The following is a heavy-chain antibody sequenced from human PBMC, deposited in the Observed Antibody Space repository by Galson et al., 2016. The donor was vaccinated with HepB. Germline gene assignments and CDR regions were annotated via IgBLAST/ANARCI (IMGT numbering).Heavy chain of an antibody. Sequence: SLRLSCAASGFTFSSYAMHWVRQAPGKGLEWVAVISYDGNNKYFAGSVKGRFTISRDNSKNTLYLQINSLRAEDTAVYYCARDYYGGNSVVCAYWGQGTLVTVSS. J-gene: IGHJ4*02. CDR2: ISYDGNNK. CDR1: GFTFSSYA. V-gene: IGHV3-30-3*01. CDR3: ARDYYGGNSVVCAY. D-gene: IGHD4-23*01.